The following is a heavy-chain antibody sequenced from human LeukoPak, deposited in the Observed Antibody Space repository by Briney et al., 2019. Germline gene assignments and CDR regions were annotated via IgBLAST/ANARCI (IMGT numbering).Heavy chain of an antibody. J-gene: IGHJ4*02. CDR1: GYIFSRYS. Sequence: GGSLRLSCTASGYIFSRYSMNWVRQAPGRGLEWVAYIAYTGTTHYADSVRGRFVISRDNAKNSLYLQMNSLRADDTAVYYCARGPHSLDYWGQGTRVTVSS. CDR2: IAYTGTT. V-gene: IGHV3-48*01. CDR3: ARGPHSLDY.